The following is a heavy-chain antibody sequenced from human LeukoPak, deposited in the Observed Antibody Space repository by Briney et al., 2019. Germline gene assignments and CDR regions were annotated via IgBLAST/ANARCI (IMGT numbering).Heavy chain of an antibody. CDR1: GFTFNSYG. CDR2: ISYDGSNK. J-gene: IGHJ4*02. D-gene: IGHD1-26*01. CDR3: AKDQGDSLVGATEGFDY. Sequence: GRSLRLSCAASGFTFNSYGMHWVRQAPGKGLEWVAVISYDGSNKYYADSVKGRFTISRDNSKNTLYLQMNSLRAEDTAVYYCAKDQGDSLVGATEGFDYWGQGTLVTVSS. V-gene: IGHV3-30*18.